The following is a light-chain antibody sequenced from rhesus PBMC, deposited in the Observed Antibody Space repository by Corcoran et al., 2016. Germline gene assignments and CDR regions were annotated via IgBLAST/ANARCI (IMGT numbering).Light chain of an antibody. V-gene: IGLV7-80*01. CDR2: DTS. CDR3: CLYYSGCYI. CDR1: TAAVTSGDY. Sequence: QAVVTQEPSLTVSPGGTVTLTCASSTAAVTSGDYPHWFQQKPGQAPKPLIYDTSNKLSWTPARFSGSLHGGKAALTLSGAQPEDEAEYYCCLYYSGCYIFGAGTRLTVL. J-gene: IGLJ1*01.